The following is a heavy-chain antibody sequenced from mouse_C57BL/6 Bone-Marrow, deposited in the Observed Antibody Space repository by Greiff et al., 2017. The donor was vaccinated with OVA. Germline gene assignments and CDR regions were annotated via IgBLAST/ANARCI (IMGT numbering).Heavy chain of an antibody. CDR3: TRITTVVPHYFDY. Sequence: EVQLQESGGGLVQPGGSMKLSCAASGFTFSDAWMDWVRQSPEKGLEWVAEIRNKANNHATYYAESVKGRFTISRDDSKSSVYLQMNSLRAEDTGIYYCTRITTVVPHYFDYWGQGTTLTVSS. J-gene: IGHJ2*01. D-gene: IGHD1-1*01. CDR1: GFTFSDAW. CDR2: IRNKANNHAT. V-gene: IGHV6-6*01.